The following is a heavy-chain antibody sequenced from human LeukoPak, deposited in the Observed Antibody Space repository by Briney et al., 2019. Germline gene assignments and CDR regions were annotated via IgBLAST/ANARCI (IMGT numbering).Heavy chain of an antibody. D-gene: IGHD3-16*01. CDR3: ARGHYELWF. CDR2: ISIGSSYT. J-gene: IGHJ1*01. V-gene: IGHV3-11*06. CDR1: GLTFSDYY. Sequence: PGGSLRLSCAASGLTFSDYYMSWIRQAPGKGLEWVSYISIGSSYTNYADSVKGRFTISRDDAKNSLYLQMDSLRAEDTAVYYCARGHYELWFWGQGTLVTVSS.